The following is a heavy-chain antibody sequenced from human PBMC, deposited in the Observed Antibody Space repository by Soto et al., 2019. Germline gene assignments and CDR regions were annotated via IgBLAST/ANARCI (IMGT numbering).Heavy chain of an antibody. V-gene: IGHV3-33*01. Sequence: GSLRLSCAASGFTFSSYGMHWVRQAPGKGLEWVAVIWYDGSNKYYADSVKGRFTISRDNSKNTLYLQMNSLRAEDTAVYYCARGYCSGGSCHHSYYYYMDVWGKGTTVTVSS. D-gene: IGHD2-15*01. CDR2: IWYDGSNK. CDR1: GFTFSSYG. CDR3: ARGYCSGGSCHHSYYYYMDV. J-gene: IGHJ6*03.